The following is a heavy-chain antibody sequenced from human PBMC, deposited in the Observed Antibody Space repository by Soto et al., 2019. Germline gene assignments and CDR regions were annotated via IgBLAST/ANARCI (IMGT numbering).Heavy chain of an antibody. Sequence: SGPTLVNPTQTLTLTCTFSGFSLSTSGMCVSWIRQPPGKALEWLALIDWDDDKYYSTSLKTRLTISKDTSKNQVVLTMTNMDPVDTATYYCARIPFDRYNEYYFDYWGQGTLVTVSS. D-gene: IGHD1-1*01. CDR1: GFSLSTSGMC. J-gene: IGHJ4*02. CDR2: IDWDDDK. V-gene: IGHV2-70*01. CDR3: ARIPFDRYNEYYFDY.